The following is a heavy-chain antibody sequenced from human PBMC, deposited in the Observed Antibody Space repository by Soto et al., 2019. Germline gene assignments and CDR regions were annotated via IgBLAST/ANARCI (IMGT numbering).Heavy chain of an antibody. Sequence: GGSLRLSCAASGFTFSSYAMHWVRQAPGKGLEYVSAISSNGGSTYYANSVKGRFTISRDNSKNTLYLQMGSLRAEDMAVYYCARSPGDGYNPPDYWGQGTLVTVSS. CDR2: ISSNGGST. J-gene: IGHJ4*02. CDR3: ARSPGDGYNPPDY. D-gene: IGHD5-12*01. V-gene: IGHV3-64*01. CDR1: GFTFSSYA.